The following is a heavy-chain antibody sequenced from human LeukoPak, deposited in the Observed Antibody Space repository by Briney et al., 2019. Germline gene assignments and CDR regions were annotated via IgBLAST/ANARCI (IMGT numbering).Heavy chain of an antibody. CDR3: AREGWRDILTGDYYYYMDV. J-gene: IGHJ6*03. CDR1: GDSVSSNSAA. V-gene: IGHV6-1*01. CDR2: TYYRSKWYN. D-gene: IGHD3-9*01. Sequence: SQTLSLTCAISGDSVSSNSAAWNWIRQSPSRGLEWLGRTYYRSKWYNDYAVSVKSRITINPDTSKNQFSLQLNSVTPEDTAVYYCAREGWRDILTGDYYYYMDVWGKGTTVTISS.